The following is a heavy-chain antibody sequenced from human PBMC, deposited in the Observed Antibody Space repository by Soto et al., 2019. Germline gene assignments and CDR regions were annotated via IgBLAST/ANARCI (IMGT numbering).Heavy chain of an antibody. V-gene: IGHV3-11*01. CDR3: VRDRDRRWFDP. D-gene: IGHD3-10*01. J-gene: IGHJ5*02. Sequence: QLVESGGGLVKPGVSLRLSCEASGFIFSDFYMAWIRQAPGKGLEWVSYISSDGDSTYADSVKVRFTISRDNAKNSLYLQRNSLRVEDTAVYYCVRDRDRRWFDPWGQGTLVTVSS. CDR1: GFIFSDFY. CDR2: ISSDGDST.